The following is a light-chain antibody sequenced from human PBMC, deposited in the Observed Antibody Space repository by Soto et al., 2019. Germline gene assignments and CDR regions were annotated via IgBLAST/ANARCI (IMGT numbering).Light chain of an antibody. V-gene: IGLV1-40*01. CDR1: SSNIGAGYE. J-gene: IGLJ1*01. CDR3: QSYDSRLRGYV. Sequence: QAVVTQPPSVSEAPGQRVTISCTGSSSNIGAGYEAHWYQQVPGTAPKLLIYENNNRPSGVPDRFSGSKSGTSASLAITGLQAEDEAEYYCQSYDSRLRGYVVGSGTKLTVL. CDR2: ENN.